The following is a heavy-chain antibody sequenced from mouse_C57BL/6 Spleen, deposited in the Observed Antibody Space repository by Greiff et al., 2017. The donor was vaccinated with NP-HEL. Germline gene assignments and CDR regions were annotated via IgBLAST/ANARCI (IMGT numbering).Heavy chain of an antibody. Sequence: QVQLQQPGAELVMPGASVKLSCKASGYTFTSYWMHWVKQRPGQGLEWIGEIDPSDSYTNYNQKFKGKSTLTVDKSSSTAYMQLSSLTSEDSAVYYCARSGSTTVVAVDYWGQGTTLTVSS. V-gene: IGHV1-69*01. J-gene: IGHJ2*01. CDR3: ARSGSTTVVAVDY. CDR1: GYTFTSYW. CDR2: IDPSDSYT. D-gene: IGHD1-1*01.